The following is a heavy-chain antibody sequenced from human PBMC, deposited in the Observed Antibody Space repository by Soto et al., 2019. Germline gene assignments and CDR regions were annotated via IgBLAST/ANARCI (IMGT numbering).Heavy chain of an antibody. Sequence: EVQLVESGGGLVQPGESLRLSCAASGFTFSYYWMHWVRQAPGKGLVWVSRIHSDGSSTTYADSVKGRFTISRDNARNTMYLQMNSLRVEDTAVYYCARWDRGAFDIWGQGTVVTVSS. CDR2: IHSDGSST. J-gene: IGHJ3*02. CDR3: ARWDRGAFDI. CDR1: GFTFSYYW. D-gene: IGHD1-26*01. V-gene: IGHV3-74*01.